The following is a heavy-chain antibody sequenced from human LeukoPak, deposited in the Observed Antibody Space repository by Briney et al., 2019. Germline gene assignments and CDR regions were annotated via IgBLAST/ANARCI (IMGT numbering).Heavy chain of an antibody. CDR1: GXSISSIS. J-gene: IGHJ6*02. CDR3: ARDRVDSSGSYGMDV. V-gene: IGHV3-21*01. CDR2: ISSSSSYI. D-gene: IGHD6-19*01. Sequence: ETLSLTCTFSGXSISSISDYWGWIRQAPGKGLEWVSSISSSSSYIYYADSVKGRFTISRDNAKNSLYLQMNSLRAEDTAVYHCARDRVDSSGSYGMDVWGQGTTVTVSS.